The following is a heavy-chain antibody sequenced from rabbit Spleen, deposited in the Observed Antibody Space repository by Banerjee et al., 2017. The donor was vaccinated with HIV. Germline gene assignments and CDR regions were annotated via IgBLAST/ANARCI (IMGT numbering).Heavy chain of an antibody. D-gene: IGHD1-1*01. CDR1: GFEFSTYY. J-gene: IGHJ3*01. CDR2: IDPFFGTT. CDR3: ARDPAYSGGGGSDIPYL. Sequence: QLKESGGGLVQPGGSLKLSCKGSGFEFSTYYMRWVRQAPGKGLEWIGYIDPFFGTTYYASWVNGRFTISSHNAQNTLYLQLNSLTVADTATYFCARDPAYSGGGGSDIPYLWGQGTLVTVS. V-gene: IGHV1S7*01.